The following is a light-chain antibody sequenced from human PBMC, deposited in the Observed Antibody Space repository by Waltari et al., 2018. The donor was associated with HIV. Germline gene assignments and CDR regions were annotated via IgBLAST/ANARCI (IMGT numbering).Light chain of an antibody. Sequence: QSVLTQPPSVSGAPGQRVTISCTGSSSNIGAAYDVHWYQQIPETASQLHIPGKCPKPIISDNNKPPSGVPDRFSSSKAGTSASRAITGLQPEDEADYFCQSYDSTRNAAVVFGGWTKLTVL. CDR3: QSYDSTRNAAVV. V-gene: IGLV1-40*01. CDR2: DNN. CDR1: SSNIGAAYD. J-gene: IGLJ2*01.